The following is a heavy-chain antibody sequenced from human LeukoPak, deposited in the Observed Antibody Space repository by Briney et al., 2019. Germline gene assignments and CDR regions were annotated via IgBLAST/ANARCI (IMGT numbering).Heavy chain of an antibody. D-gene: IGHD4-23*01. CDR1: GFTFSKYG. J-gene: IGHJ3*02. CDR2: IWYDGSNT. Sequence: GGSLRLSCAASGFTFSKYGMHWVRQAPGKGLEWVAIIWYDGSNTYYADSGKGRFTISRDNSKNTLYLQMNSLRAEDTAVYYCARDGGYGGNPNDAFDMWGQGKMVTVSS. V-gene: IGHV3-33*01. CDR3: ARDGGYGGNPNDAFDM.